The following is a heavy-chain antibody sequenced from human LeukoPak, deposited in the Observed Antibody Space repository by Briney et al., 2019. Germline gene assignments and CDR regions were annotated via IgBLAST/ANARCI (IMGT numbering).Heavy chain of an antibody. J-gene: IGHJ4*02. CDR1: GFTFSSYS. D-gene: IGHD6-6*01. V-gene: IGHV3-21*01. CDR2: ISSSSSYI. CDR3: AREVSATARRDY. Sequence: GGSLRLSCAASGFTFSSYSMNWVRQAPGKGLGWVSSISSSSSYIYYADSVKGRFTISRDNAKNSLYLQMNSLRAEDTAVYYCAREVSATARRDYWGQGTLVTVSS.